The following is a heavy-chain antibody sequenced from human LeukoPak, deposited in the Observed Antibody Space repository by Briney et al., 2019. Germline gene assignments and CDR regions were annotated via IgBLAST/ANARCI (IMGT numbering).Heavy chain of an antibody. CDR2: INHSGST. D-gene: IGHD2-2*02. J-gene: IGHJ4*02. CDR1: GGSFSGYY. V-gene: IGHV4-34*01. Sequence: SETLSLTCAVYGGSFSGYYWSWIRQPPGKGLEWIGEINHSGSTNYNPSLKSRVTISVDTSKNQFSLKLSSVTAADTAVYYYARGVGGYCSSTSCYMPDFDYWGQGTLVTVSS. CDR3: ARGVGGYCSSTSCYMPDFDY.